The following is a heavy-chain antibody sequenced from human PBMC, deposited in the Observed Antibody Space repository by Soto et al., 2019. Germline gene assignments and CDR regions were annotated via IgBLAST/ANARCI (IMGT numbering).Heavy chain of an antibody. CDR1: GFTFSSYA. D-gene: IGHD3-22*01. CDR3: ARDSLGNYYDSSGEDY. CDR2: ISYDGSNK. V-gene: IGHV3-30-3*01. J-gene: IGHJ4*02. Sequence: GGSLRLSCAASGFTFSSYAMHWVRQAPGRGLEWVAVISYDGSNKYYADSVKGRFTISRDNSKNTLYLQMNSLRAEDTAVYYCARDSLGNYYDSSGEDYWGQGTLVTVSS.